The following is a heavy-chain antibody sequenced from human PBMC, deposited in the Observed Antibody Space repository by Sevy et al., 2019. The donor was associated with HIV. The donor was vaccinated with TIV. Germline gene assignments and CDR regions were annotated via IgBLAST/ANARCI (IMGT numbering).Heavy chain of an antibody. J-gene: IGHJ4*02. CDR3: ARIKPYYDFWSGYYNYFDY. CDR2: IYSGGST. D-gene: IGHD3-3*01. CDR1: GFRFGSHA. V-gene: IGHV3-53*01. Sequence: GGSLRLSCVVSGFRFGSHAMSWVRQAPGKGLEWVSVIYSGGSTYYADSVKGRFTISRDNSKNTLYLQMNSLRAEDTAVYYCARIKPYYDFWSGYYNYFDYWGQGTLVTVSS.